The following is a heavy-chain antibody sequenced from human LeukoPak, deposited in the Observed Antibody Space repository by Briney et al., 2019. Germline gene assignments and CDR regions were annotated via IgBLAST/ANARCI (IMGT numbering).Heavy chain of an antibody. Sequence: SETLSLTCTVSGGSISSYYWSWIRQPAGKGLEWIGRIYTSGSTNYNPSLKSRVTISVDTSKNQFSLKLSSVTAADTAVYYCAGEPYYYDSSGPEADYWGQGTLVTVSS. V-gene: IGHV4-4*07. D-gene: IGHD3-22*01. CDR3: AGEPYYYDSSGPEADY. CDR1: GGSISSYY. J-gene: IGHJ4*02. CDR2: IYTSGST.